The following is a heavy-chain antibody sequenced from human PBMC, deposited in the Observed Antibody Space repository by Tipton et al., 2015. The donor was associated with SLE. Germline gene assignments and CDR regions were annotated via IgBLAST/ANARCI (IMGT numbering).Heavy chain of an antibody. V-gene: IGHV4-30-2*01. CDR2: FYHTMMT. J-gene: IGHJ6*02. CDR1: GDSITSRGFS. Sequence: TLSLTCAVSGDSITSRGFSWSWIRQPPGKGLEWIGYFYHTMMTYYNPSLRSRVAISIDRSKNQFSLTLTSVTAADTAVYYCARQGGEWLFYYYGMDVWGQGTTVTVSS. CDR3: ARQGGEWLFYYYGMDV. D-gene: IGHD3-3*01.